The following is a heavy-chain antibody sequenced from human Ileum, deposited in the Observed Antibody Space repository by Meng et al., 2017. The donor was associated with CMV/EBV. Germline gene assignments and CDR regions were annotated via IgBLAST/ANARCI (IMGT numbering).Heavy chain of an antibody. J-gene: IGHJ4*02. V-gene: IGHV4-39*07. CDR3: ASGDSLRAVDF. D-gene: IGHD2-21*02. CDR2: IYYSGGT. CDR1: GAAISRSTSY. Sequence: HLQLKSSVPGLVHPSATLTLPCTVVGAAISRSTSYWGWICPPPGKGLEWIGSIYYSGGTYYNPSLKSRVTISVDTSKNQFSLKLNSVTAADTAVYYCASGDSLRAVDFWGQGTLVTVSS.